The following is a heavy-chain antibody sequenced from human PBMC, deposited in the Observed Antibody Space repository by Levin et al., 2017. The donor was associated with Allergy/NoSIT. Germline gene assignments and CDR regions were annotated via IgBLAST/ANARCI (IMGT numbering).Heavy chain of an antibody. D-gene: IGHD6-19*01. CDR3: ARVSYSSGWYRYGMDV. V-gene: IGHV3-23*01. CDR2: ISGSGGST. CDR1: GFTFSSYA. J-gene: IGHJ6*02. Sequence: GGSLRLSCAASGFTFSSYAMSWVRQAPGKGLEWVSAISGSGGSTYYADSVKGRFTISRDNSKNTLYLQMNSLRAEDTAVYYCARVSYSSGWYRYGMDVWGQGTTVTVSS.